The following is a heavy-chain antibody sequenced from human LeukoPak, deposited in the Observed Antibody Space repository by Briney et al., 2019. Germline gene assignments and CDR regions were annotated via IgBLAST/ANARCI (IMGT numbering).Heavy chain of an antibody. Sequence: SETLSLTCAVYGGSFSGYYWSWIRQPPGKGLEWIGEINHSGSTNYNPSLKSRVTTSVDTSKNQFSLKLSSVTAADTAVYYCARGGGSYGYYFDYWGQGTLVTVSS. V-gene: IGHV4-34*01. CDR3: ARGGGSYGYYFDY. CDR2: INHSGST. J-gene: IGHJ4*02. D-gene: IGHD1-26*01. CDR1: GGSFSGYY.